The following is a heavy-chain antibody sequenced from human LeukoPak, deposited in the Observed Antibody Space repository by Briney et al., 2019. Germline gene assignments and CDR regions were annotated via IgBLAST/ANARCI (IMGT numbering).Heavy chain of an antibody. CDR3: AKGGCSSTSCTLDY. CDR1: GFTFSTYW. V-gene: IGHV3-7*03. Sequence: GGSLRLSCAASGFTFSTYWMTWVRQAPGKGLEWVANVRPDGSDKYYVDSVKGRFTISRDNAKNSLYLQMNSLRAEDMALYYCAKGGCSSTSCTLDYWGQGTLVTVSS. J-gene: IGHJ4*02. D-gene: IGHD2-2*01. CDR2: VRPDGSDK.